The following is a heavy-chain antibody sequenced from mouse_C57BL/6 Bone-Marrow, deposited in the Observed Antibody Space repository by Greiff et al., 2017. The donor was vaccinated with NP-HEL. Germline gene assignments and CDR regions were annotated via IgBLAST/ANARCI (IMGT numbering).Heavy chain of an antibody. J-gene: IGHJ1*03. CDR2: ISDGGSYT. CDR1: GFTFSSYA. V-gene: IGHV5-4*03. Sequence: DVMLVESGGGLVKPGGSLKLSCAASGFTFSSYAMSWVRQTPEKRLEWVATISDGGSYTYYPDNVKGRFTISRDNAKNNLYLQMSHLKSEDTAMYYCARGIHCYGRDWYIDVWGTGTTVTVSS. D-gene: IGHD1-1*01. CDR3: ARGIHCYGRDWYIDV.